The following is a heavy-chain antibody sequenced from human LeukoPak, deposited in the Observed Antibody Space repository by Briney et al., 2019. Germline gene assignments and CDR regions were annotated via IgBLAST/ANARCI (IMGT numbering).Heavy chain of an antibody. Sequence: GRSLRLSCAASGFTFSSYAMSWVRQAPGKGLEWVSAISGSGGSTYYADSVKGRFTISRDNSKNTLYLQMNSLRAEDTAVYYCAKDELVRGVISYFDYWGQGTLVTVSS. CDR1: GFTFSSYA. J-gene: IGHJ4*02. CDR2: ISGSGGST. CDR3: AKDELVRGVISYFDY. D-gene: IGHD3-10*01. V-gene: IGHV3-23*01.